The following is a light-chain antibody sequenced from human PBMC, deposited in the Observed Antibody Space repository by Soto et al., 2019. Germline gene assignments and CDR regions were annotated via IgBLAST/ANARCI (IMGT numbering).Light chain of an antibody. CDR3: QSYDRSLTGV. CDR2: GNT. CDR1: SSNIGADFD. V-gene: IGLV1-40*01. Sequence: QSLLTHPPSLSGAPGQRITVSCTGISSNIGADFDVYWYQQLPGAAPKLLIYGNTNRPSGVPDRFSGSKSGTSASLAITGLQAEDEADYYCQSYDRSLTGVFGTGTKVTVL. J-gene: IGLJ1*01.